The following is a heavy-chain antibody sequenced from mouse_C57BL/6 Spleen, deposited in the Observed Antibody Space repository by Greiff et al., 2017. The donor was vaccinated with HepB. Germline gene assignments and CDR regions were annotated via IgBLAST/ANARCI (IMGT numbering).Heavy chain of an antibody. Sequence: VQLQQSGAELVKPGASVKLSCKASGYTFPSYWMHWVKQRPGRGLEWIGRIDPNSGGTKYNEKFKSKATLSVDKPSSPAYMQLSSLTSEDSAVYYCARERYDGSSYDSGYFDYWGQGTTLTVSS. D-gene: IGHD1-1*01. CDR1: GYTFPSYW. J-gene: IGHJ2*01. CDR3: ARERYDGSSYDSGYFDY. V-gene: IGHV1-72*01. CDR2: IDPNSGGT.